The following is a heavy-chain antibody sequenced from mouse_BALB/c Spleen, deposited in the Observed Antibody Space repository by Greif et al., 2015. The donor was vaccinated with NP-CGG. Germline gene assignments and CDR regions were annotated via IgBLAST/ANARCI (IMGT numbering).Heavy chain of an antibody. D-gene: IGHD1-1*01. CDR3: ARHYYYYGNYAMDY. CDR2: IWSDGST. CDR1: GFSLTSYG. V-gene: IGHV2-6-2*01. J-gene: IGHJ4*01. Sequence: QVQLKDSGPDLVAPSQSLSITCTVSGFSLTSYGVHWVRQPPGKGLEWLVVIWSDGSTTYNSALRSRLSISKDNSKSQVFLKMNSLQTDDTAMYYCARHYYYYGNYAMDYWGQGTSVTVSS.